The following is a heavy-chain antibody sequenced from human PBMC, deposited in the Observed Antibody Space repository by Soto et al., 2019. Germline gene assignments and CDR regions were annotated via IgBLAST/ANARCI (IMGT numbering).Heavy chain of an antibody. D-gene: IGHD3-16*02. CDR3: AKDANYPHNNHSKNRNTYYYGMDV. Sequence: GGSLRLSCAASGFTFSSYGMHWVRQAPGKGLEWVAVISYDGSNKYYADSVKGRFTISRDNSKNTLYLQMNSLRAEDTAVYYCAKDANYPHNNHSKNRNTYYYGMDVWGQGTTVTVSS. V-gene: IGHV3-30*18. J-gene: IGHJ6*02. CDR2: ISYDGSNK. CDR1: GFTFSSYG.